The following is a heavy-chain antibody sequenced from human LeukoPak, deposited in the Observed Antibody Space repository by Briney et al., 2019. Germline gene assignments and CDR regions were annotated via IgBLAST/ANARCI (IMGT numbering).Heavy chain of an antibody. CDR2: IYIGGST. D-gene: IGHD6-19*01. V-gene: IGHV3-66*01. CDR3: ARDQPGTYTLSST. CDR1: GFTVSSNY. J-gene: IGHJ5*02. Sequence: GGSLRLSCAAFGFTVSSNYMSWVRQAPGKGLEWVSIIYIGGSTYYADSVKGRFTISRDNSKNTLYLQMNSLRAEDTAVYYCARDQPGTYTLSSTWGQGTLVTVSS.